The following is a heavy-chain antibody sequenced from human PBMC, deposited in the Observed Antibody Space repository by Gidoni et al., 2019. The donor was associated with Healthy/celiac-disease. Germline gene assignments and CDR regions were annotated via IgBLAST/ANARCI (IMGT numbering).Heavy chain of an antibody. Sequence: EVQLVESGGGLVQPGRPLRLSCAASGFTFSTYWMSWVRQAPGKGLEWVANIKQDGSEKYYVDSVKGRFTISRDNAKNSLYLQMNSLRAEDTTVYYCARDRGSYYFDYWGQGTLVTVSS. V-gene: IGHV3-7*03. D-gene: IGHD3-10*01. CDR3: ARDRGSYYFDY. J-gene: IGHJ4*02. CDR2: IKQDGSEK. CDR1: GFTFSTYW.